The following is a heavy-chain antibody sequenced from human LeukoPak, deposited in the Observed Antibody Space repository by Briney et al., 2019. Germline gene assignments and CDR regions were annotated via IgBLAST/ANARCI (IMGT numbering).Heavy chain of an antibody. D-gene: IGHD3-22*01. CDR1: GYTFTGYY. V-gene: IGHV1-2*06. Sequence: ASVKVSCKASGYTFTGYYMHWVRQAPGQGLEWMGRINPNSGGTNYAQKFQGRVTMTRDTSISTAYMELSRLRSDDTAVYYCAREGYYGSSGHTGFDYCGQGTLVAVSS. CDR3: AREGYYGSSGHTGFDY. J-gene: IGHJ4*02. CDR2: INPNSGGT.